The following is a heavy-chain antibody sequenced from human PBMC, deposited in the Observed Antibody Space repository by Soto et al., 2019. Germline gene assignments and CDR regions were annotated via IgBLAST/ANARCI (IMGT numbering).Heavy chain of an antibody. D-gene: IGHD3-22*01. CDR3: AIDRPHDITMIVVAHYYYYGMDV. V-gene: IGHV1-2*02. CDR1: GYTFTGYY. CDR2: INPNSGGT. J-gene: IGHJ6*04. Sequence: QVQLVQSGAEVKKPGASVKVSCKASGYTFTGYYMHWVRQAPGQGLEWMGWINPNSGGTNYAQKFQGRVTMTRDTSISTDYMEMSRLRSDDTAVYYCAIDRPHDITMIVVAHYYYYGMDVWGKGTTVTVSS.